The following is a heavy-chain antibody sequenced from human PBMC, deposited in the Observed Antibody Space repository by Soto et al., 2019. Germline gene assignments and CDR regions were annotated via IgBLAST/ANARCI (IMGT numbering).Heavy chain of an antibody. V-gene: IGHV4-31*03. Sequence: PSETLSLTCTVSDGSISSGAYYWNWIRQHPGKGLEWIGYIYYSGSTYYNPSLKSRVTISLDTSKNQFSLRLSSVTAADTAVYYCARSEKSFRRRAFDIWGQGTMVTVSS. CDR1: DGSISSGAYY. CDR3: ARSEKSFRRRAFDI. J-gene: IGHJ3*02. D-gene: IGHD3-10*01. CDR2: IYYSGST.